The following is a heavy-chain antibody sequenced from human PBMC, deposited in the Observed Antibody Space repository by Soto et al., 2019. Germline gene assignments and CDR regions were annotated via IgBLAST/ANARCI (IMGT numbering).Heavy chain of an antibody. Sequence: EVQLVESGGGLVKPGGSLRRSCAASGFTFNTYDMNWVRQAPGKGLEWVSSITTSSADIYYADSLKGRITISRDNAKNSLFLQMNSLRAEDTAVYYCVRSGTARLLRHSWFDTWGQGTLVTVSS. CDR2: ITTSSADI. D-gene: IGHD3-16*01. CDR3: VRSGTARLLRHSWFDT. CDR1: GFTFNTYD. J-gene: IGHJ5*02. V-gene: IGHV3-21*01.